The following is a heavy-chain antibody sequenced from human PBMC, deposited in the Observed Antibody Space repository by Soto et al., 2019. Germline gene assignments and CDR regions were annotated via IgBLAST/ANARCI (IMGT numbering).Heavy chain of an antibody. V-gene: IGHV3-21*01. J-gene: IGHJ3*01. CDR1: GFTFSSYS. CDR3: ARSPVGDAFNV. CDR2: ISSGRDYI. D-gene: IGHD2-15*01. Sequence: EVQLVESGGGLVKPGGSLRLSCAASGFTFSSYSMNWVRQAPGKGLEWVSSISSGRDYIFYADSVKGRFTISRDKAKHSLFLQMNSLTAEDTAVYYCARSPVGDAFNVWGQGTVVTVSS.